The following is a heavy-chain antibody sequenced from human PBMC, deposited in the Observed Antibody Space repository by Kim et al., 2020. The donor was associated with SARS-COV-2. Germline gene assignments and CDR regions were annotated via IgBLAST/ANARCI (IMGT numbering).Heavy chain of an antibody. CDR2: ISGSGGST. CDR3: AKEGAITMVRGPHDAYYFDY. Sequence: GGSLRLSCAASGFTFSSYAMSWVRQAPGKGLEWVSAISGSGGSTYYADSVKGRFTISRDNSKNTLYLQMNSLRAEDTAVYYCAKEGAITMVRGPHDAYYFDYWGQGTLVTVSS. V-gene: IGHV3-23*01. D-gene: IGHD3-10*01. CDR1: GFTFSSYA. J-gene: IGHJ4*02.